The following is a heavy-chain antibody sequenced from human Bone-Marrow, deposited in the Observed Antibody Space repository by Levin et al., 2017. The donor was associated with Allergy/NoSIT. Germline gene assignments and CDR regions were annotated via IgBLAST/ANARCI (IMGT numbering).Heavy chain of an antibody. CDR3: ARAVVVVPAAMHRFDY. CDR2: IYYSGST. V-gene: IGHV4-59*01. Sequence: SETLSLTCTVSGGSISSYYWSWIRQPPGKGLEWIGYIYYSGSTNYNPSLKSRVTISVDTSKNQFSLKLSSVTAADTAVYYCARAVVVVPAAMHRFDYWGQGTLVTVSS. D-gene: IGHD2-2*01. CDR1: GGSISSYY. J-gene: IGHJ4*02.